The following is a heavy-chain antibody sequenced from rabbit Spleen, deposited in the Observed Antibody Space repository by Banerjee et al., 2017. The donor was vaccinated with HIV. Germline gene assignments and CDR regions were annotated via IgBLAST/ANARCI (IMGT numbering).Heavy chain of an antibody. D-gene: IGHD1-1*01. Sequence: QEQLEESAGGLVQPGGSLKLSCKASGFTLSSYYMNWVRQAPGKGLEWIGCMYGGNNNNYYASWAKGRFTISRTSSTTVTLQVTSLTAADTATYFCARGVGSVTSYTTTRLDIWGQGTLVTVS. CDR3: ARGVGSVTSYTTTRLDI. V-gene: IGHV1S45*01. CDR2: MYGGNNNN. J-gene: IGHJ3*01. CDR1: GFTLSSYYM.